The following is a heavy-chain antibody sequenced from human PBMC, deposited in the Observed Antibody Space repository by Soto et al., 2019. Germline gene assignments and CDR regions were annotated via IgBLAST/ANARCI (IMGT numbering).Heavy chain of an antibody. CDR2: ISGSGGST. V-gene: IGHV3-23*01. CDR1: GFTFNSYA. D-gene: IGHD6-19*01. Sequence: GGSLRLSCAASGFTFNSYAMSWVRQAPGKGLEWVSAISGSGGSTYYADSVKGRFTISRDNSKNTLYLQMNSLRAEDTAVYYCAKDRSGWTHNWFDPWGQGTLVTVSS. CDR3: AKDRSGWTHNWFDP. J-gene: IGHJ5*02.